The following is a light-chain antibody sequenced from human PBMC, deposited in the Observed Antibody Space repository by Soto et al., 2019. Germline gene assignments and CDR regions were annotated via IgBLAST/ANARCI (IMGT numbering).Light chain of an antibody. CDR2: NGS. J-gene: IGKJ4*01. V-gene: IGKV3D-20*01. CDR3: QQYGRTFPLS. CDR1: HSVTSSY. Sequence: IVLPQSPATLSLSPGERATLSCGASHSVTSSYLAWYQQKPGLAPRLIIYNGSTRPTGIPDRFSGAGSGTNYTLTISRLEPEDFAVYYCQQYGRTFPLSFGGGTKVE.